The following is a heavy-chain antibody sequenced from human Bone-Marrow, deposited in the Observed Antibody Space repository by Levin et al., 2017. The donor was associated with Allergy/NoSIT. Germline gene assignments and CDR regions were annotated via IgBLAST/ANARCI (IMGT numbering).Heavy chain of an antibody. D-gene: IGHD6-13*01. J-gene: IGHJ6*02. Sequence: SLKISCAASGFTFDDYAMHWVRQAPGKGPEWVSGITWSGDVLGYADSVKGRFTISRDNARNSLYLQMNSLRGDDTALYYCAKDWGVAAAGPYYYYGMDVWGQGTTVTISS. CDR1: GFTFDDYA. CDR3: AKDWGVAAAGPYYYYGMDV. CDR2: ITWSGDVL. V-gene: IGHV3-9*01.